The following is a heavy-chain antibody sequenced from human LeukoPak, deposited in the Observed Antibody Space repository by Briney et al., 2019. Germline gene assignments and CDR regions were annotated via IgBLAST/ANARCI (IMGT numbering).Heavy chain of an antibody. J-gene: IGHJ5*02. V-gene: IGHV4-30-2*01. CDR2: IYHSGST. CDR3: ARGYDIVVAGWFDP. CDR1: GGSISSGGYS. Sequence: SETLSLTCAVSGGSISSGGYSWSWIRQPPGKGLEWIGYIYHSGSTYYNPSLKSRVTISVDTSKNQFSLKLSSVTAADTAVYYCARGYDIVVAGWFDPWGQGTLVTVSS. D-gene: IGHD2-2*01.